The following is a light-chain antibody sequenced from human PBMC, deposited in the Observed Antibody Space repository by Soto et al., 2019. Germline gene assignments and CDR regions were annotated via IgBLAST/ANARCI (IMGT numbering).Light chain of an antibody. J-gene: IGKJ1*01. CDR3: QQRSNWPPNWT. V-gene: IGKV3-11*01. Sequence: EIVLTQSPATLSLSPGERATLSCRASQSVSSYLAWYQQKPGQAPRLLIYDASNRATGIPARFSGSGSGTDVTLTISSLEPEDFAVYYCQQRSNWPPNWTFGQGTKVDI. CDR1: QSVSSY. CDR2: DAS.